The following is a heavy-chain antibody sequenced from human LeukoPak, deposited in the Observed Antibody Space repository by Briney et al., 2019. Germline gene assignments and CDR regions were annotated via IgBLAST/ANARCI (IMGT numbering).Heavy chain of an antibody. V-gene: IGHV3-23*01. CDR3: AKDGKTRNWNYFQAKPVY. J-gene: IGHJ4*02. D-gene: IGHD1-7*01. CDR2: ISGDAGRT. CDR1: GFTFSSYG. Sequence: GGTLRLSCAASGFTFSSYGMNWVRQAPGKGLEWVSGISGDAGRTYYADSVKGRFTIYRDNSKNTLYLQMNSLGAEDTAIYYCAKDGKTRNWNYFQAKPVYWGQGTLVTVSS.